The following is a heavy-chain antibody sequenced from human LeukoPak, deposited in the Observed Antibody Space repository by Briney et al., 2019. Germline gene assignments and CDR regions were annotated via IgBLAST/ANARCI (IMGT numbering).Heavy chain of an antibody. CDR3: ARELMGYYYGSGSYSPGY. CDR1: GGTFSSYA. Sequence: SVKVSCKASGGTFSSYAISWVRQAPGQGLEWMGGIIPIFGTANYAQKFQGRVTITADESTSTAYMELSSLRSEGTAVYYCARELMGYYYGSGSYSPGYWGQGTLVTVSS. CDR2: IIPIFGTA. J-gene: IGHJ4*02. D-gene: IGHD3-10*01. V-gene: IGHV1-69*01.